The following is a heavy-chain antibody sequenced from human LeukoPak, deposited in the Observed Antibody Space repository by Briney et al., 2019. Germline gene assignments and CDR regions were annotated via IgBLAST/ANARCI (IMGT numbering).Heavy chain of an antibody. CDR2: IYYSGST. V-gene: IGHV4-59*08. CDR1: GGSISSYY. D-gene: IGHD1-26*01. CDR3: ARLGSGSYHYYFDY. Sequence: SETLSLTCTVSGGSISSYYWSWIRQPPGKGLEWIGYIYYSGSTNYNPSLKSRVTISVDTSKNQFSLKLSSVTAADTAVYYCARLGSGSYHYYFDYWGQGTLVTVSS. J-gene: IGHJ4*02.